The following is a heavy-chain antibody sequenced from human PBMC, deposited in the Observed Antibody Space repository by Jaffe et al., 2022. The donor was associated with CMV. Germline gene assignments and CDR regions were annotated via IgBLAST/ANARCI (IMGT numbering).Heavy chain of an antibody. CDR2: FDPEDGET. D-gene: IGHD3-3*01. CDR3: ATGILNEDDFWSGSLPIDY. CDR1: GYTLTELS. Sequence: QVQLVQSGAEVKKPGASVKVSCKVSGYTLTELSMHWVRQAPGKGLEWMGGFDPEDGETIYAQKFQGRVTMTEDTSTDTAYMELSSLRSEDTAVYYCATGILNEDDFWSGSLPIDYWGQGTLVTVSS. V-gene: IGHV1-24*01. J-gene: IGHJ4*02.